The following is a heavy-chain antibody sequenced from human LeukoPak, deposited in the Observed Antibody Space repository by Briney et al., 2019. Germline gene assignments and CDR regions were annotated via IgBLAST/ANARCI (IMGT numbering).Heavy chain of an antibody. CDR1: GYTFTSYG. V-gene: IGHV1-18*01. Sequence: ASVKVSCKASGYTFTSYGISWVRQAPGQGLEWMGWISAYNGNTNYAQKLQGRVTMTTDTSTSTAYMELRSLRSDDTAVYYCARVDIVVVVAATLEYWGQGTLVTVSS. CDR2: ISAYNGNT. CDR3: ARVDIVVVVAATLEY. J-gene: IGHJ4*02. D-gene: IGHD2-15*01.